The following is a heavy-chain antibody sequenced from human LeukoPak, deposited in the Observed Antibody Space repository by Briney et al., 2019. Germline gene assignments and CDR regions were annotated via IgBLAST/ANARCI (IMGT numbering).Heavy chain of an antibody. Sequence: SETLSLTCTASGGSISSYYWSWIRQPPGKGLEWIGYIHYSGSTNYNPSLKSRVTISVDTSKNQFSLKLSSVTAADTAVYYCARGGGSGSYYSDYWGQGTLVTVSS. D-gene: IGHD3-10*01. CDR1: GGSISSYY. CDR2: IHYSGST. CDR3: ARGGGSGSYYSDY. J-gene: IGHJ4*02. V-gene: IGHV4-59*01.